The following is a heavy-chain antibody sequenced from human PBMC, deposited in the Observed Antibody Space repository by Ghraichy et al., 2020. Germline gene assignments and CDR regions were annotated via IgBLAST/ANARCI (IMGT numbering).Heavy chain of an antibody. D-gene: IGHD6-19*01. CDR1: GGSISSSSYY. J-gene: IGHJ5*02. CDR2: IYYSGST. CDR3: ATRDSNAVAGTNWFDP. V-gene: IGHV4-39*01. Sequence: SETLSLTCTVSGGSISSSSYYWGWIRQPPGKGLEWIGSIYYSGSTYYNPSLKSRVTISVDTSKNQFSLKLSSVTAADTAVYYCATRDSNAVAGTNWFDPWGQGTLVTVSS.